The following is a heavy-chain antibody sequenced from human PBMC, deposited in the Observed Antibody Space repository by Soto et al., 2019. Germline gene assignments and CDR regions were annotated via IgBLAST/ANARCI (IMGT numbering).Heavy chain of an antibody. CDR1: GFAFTSYA. V-gene: IGHV3-23*01. Sequence: EGSLRLSCSACGFAFTSYAMSWVRQAPGNRLQWVSGISCTGCDTKTAASVKCRFTISTDNFKNMLYLQMNSLRPEDTAVSYCANHDFWTLYNPGLDSWGQGTLVTVSS. CDR3: ANHDFWTLYNPGLDS. J-gene: IGHJ4*02. D-gene: IGHD3-3*01. CDR2: ISCTGCDT.